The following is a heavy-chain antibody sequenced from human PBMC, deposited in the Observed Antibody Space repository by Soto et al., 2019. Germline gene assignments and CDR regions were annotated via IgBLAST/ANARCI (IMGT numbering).Heavy chain of an antibody. CDR3: ARLWSSNEGSS. CDR1: GGSFRGYY. CDR2: INHSGGT. J-gene: IGHJ4*02. Sequence: QVRLQQWGAGLLKPSETLALTCAVHGGSFRGYYWSWIRQPPGKGLEWIGEINHSGGTNYNPSLKSRVSISVDASKHQFSLQLSSVTAADTAMYYCARLWSSNEGSSWGQGTLVAVSS. D-gene: IGHD2-21*01. V-gene: IGHV4-34*01.